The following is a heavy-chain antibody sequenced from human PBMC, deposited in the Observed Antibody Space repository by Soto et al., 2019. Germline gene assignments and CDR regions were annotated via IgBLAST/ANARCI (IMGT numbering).Heavy chain of an antibody. V-gene: IGHV6-1*01. J-gene: IGHJ4*02. Sequence: SETLSLTCAISGDSVSSNSAGWDWIRQSPSRGLEWLGRTYYRSKWYNEYAVSVKSRITINPDTSRNQISLQLNSVTPEDTAVYYCARDIDFGYWGRGTQVTVSS. CDR2: TYYRSKWYN. CDR1: GDSVSSNSAG. CDR3: ARDIDFGY. D-gene: IGHD3-3*01.